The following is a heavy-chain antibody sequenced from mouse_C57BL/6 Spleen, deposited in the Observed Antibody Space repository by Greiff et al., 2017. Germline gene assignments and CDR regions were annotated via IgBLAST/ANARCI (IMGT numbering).Heavy chain of an antibody. CDR3: TREVTTVVATKAMDY. D-gene: IGHD1-1*01. V-gene: IGHV5-9-1*02. Sequence: EVKLMESGEGLVKPGGSLKLSCAASGFTFSSYAMSWVRQTPEKRLEWVAYISSGGDYIYYADTVKGRFTISRDTARNTLYLQMSSLKSEDTAMYYCTREVTTVVATKAMDYWGQGTSVTVSS. CDR1: GFTFSSYA. J-gene: IGHJ4*01. CDR2: ISSGGDYI.